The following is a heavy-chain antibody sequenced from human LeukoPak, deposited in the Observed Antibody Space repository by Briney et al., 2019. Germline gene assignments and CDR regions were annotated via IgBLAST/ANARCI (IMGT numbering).Heavy chain of an antibody. D-gene: IGHD6-13*01. CDR3: ARSDSSSWYSLHDY. CDR1: GFTFSSYW. V-gene: IGHV3-74*01. J-gene: IGHJ4*02. Sequence: GGSLRLSCAASGFTFSSYWMHWVRQAPGKGLVWVSRINPDGSGTSHADSVKDRFTISRDNAKKSLYLQMNSLRAEDTAVYYCARSDSSSWYSLHDYWGQGTLVTVSS. CDR2: INPDGSGT.